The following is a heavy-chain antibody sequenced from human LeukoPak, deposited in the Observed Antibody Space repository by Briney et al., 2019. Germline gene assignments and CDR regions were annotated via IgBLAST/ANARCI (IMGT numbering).Heavy chain of an antibody. J-gene: IGHJ4*02. CDR2: VNLQGST. Sequence: SETLSLTCGVSGGSISNTNWWTWFRQPPGKGLEWIGEVNLQGSTNYNPSLKSRVAILVDKSENHISLKLTSVTAADTAVYYCAREGGPYRPLDYSGQGTLVTVAS. CDR3: AREGGPYRPLDY. CDR1: GGSISNTNW. V-gene: IGHV4-4*02.